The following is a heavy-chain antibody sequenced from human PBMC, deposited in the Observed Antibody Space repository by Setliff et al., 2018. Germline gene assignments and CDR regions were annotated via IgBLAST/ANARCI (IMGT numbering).Heavy chain of an antibody. V-gene: IGHV4-39*01. CDR1: GGSISSSIYF. Sequence: SETLSLTCNVSGGSISSSIYFWGWIRQPPGKGLEWIGNIYYSGSTYYSPSLMSRVTISVDTSKNQFSLKLSSVTAADTAVYYRARLGVDDSSGYYYPGGYMDVWGKGTTVTVSS. CDR3: ARLGVDDSSGYYYPGGYMDV. J-gene: IGHJ6*04. CDR2: IYYSGST. D-gene: IGHD3-22*01.